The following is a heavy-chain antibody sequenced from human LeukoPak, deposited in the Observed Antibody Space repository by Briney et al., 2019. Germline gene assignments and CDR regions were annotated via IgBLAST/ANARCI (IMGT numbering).Heavy chain of an antibody. V-gene: IGHV3-13*01. J-gene: IGHJ4*02. CDR3: ARQNTPHGNFDY. CDR2: LGTAGDT. Sequence: GGSLRLSCAASGFTFSSYAMHWVRQRAGEGLEWVSALGTAGDTFYPGSVKGRFTISRDNAKKSLFLQMNSLRAEDTAIYYCARQNTPHGNFDYWGQGTLVTVSS. CDR1: GFTFSSYA. D-gene: IGHD5-24*01.